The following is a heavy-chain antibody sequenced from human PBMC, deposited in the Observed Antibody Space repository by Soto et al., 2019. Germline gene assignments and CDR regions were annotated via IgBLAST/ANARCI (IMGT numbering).Heavy chain of an antibody. CDR3: ARDRELTSSWSFDH. D-gene: IGHD6-13*01. V-gene: IGHV3-11*06. J-gene: IGHJ5*02. CDR2: ISTTNDYT. Sequence: GGTLRLTCAASGFTFSDYYMNWIRLPQGEGQELVSNISTTNDYTNYADPVQGRCTTTTDNTNNSLYLQMNSLRAEDTAVYYCARDRELTSSWSFDHWGQGTLVTVSS. CDR1: GFTFSDYY.